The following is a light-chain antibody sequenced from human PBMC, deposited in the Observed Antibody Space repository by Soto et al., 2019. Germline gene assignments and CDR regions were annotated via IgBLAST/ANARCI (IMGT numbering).Light chain of an antibody. V-gene: IGKV2-30*01. Sequence: DVVLTQSPLSLPVTLGQPASISCTSSQALVYGDGNTYLIWVQQRPGQSPRGLIYNVSRRDSGVPDRFSGSGSGTDFTLNISRVEAEDVGIYYCMQNTHWPRTFGQGTKVEIK. CDR2: NVS. J-gene: IGKJ1*01. CDR1: QALVYGDGNTY. CDR3: MQNTHWPRT.